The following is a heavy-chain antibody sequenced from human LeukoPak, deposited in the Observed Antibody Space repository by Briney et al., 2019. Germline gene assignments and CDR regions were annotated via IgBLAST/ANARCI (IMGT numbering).Heavy chain of an antibody. Sequence: SETLSLTCTVSGGSISRSNYYWGWIRQPPGKGLEWIGSIYYSGSTYYNPSLKSRVTISVDTSKNQFSLKLSSVTAADTAVYYCARWTAAGADDAFDIWGQGTMVTVS. CDR2: IYYSGST. J-gene: IGHJ3*02. CDR3: ARWTAAGADDAFDI. V-gene: IGHV4-39*01. CDR1: GGSISRSNYY. D-gene: IGHD6-13*01.